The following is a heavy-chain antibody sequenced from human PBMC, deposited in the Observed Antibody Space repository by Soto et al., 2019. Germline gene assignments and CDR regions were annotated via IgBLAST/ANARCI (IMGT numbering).Heavy chain of an antibody. V-gene: IGHV3-30-3*01. Sequence: QVQLVESGGGVVQPGRSLRLSCAASGFTFSSYAMHRVRQAPGKGLEWVAVISYDGSNKYYADSVKGRFTISRDNSKNTLYLQMNSLRAEDTAVYYCARVGNYYDSSGYYFFDYWGQGTLVTVSS. CDR1: GFTFSSYA. CDR2: ISYDGSNK. J-gene: IGHJ4*02. D-gene: IGHD3-22*01. CDR3: ARVGNYYDSSGYYFFDY.